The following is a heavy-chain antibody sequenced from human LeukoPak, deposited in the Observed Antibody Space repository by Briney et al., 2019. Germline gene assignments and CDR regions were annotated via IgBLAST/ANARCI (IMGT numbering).Heavy chain of an antibody. V-gene: IGHV1-24*01. D-gene: IGHD3-10*01. CDR2: FDPEDGET. Sequence: ASVKVSCKVSGYTLTELSMHWVRQAPGKGLEWMGGFDPEDGETIYAQKFQGRVTMTEDTSTDTAYMELSSLRSEDTAAYYCATNYGSGRKYYYYGMDVWGQGTTVTVSS. J-gene: IGHJ6*02. CDR1: GYTLTELS. CDR3: ATNYGSGRKYYYYGMDV.